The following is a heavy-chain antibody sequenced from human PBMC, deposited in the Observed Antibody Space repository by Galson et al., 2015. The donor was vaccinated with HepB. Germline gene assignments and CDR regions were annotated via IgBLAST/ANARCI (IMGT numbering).Heavy chain of an antibody. CDR1: GFTFDDYT. V-gene: IGHV3-43*01. CDR2: ISWDGGNT. CDR3: AKDGGYYCLDY. Sequence: SLRLSCAASGFTFDDYTMHWLRQAPGKGLEWVSLISWDGGNTYYADSVKGRFTISRDNSKNSLYLQMNSLRTEDTALYYCAKDGGYYCLDYWGQGTLVTVSS. J-gene: IGHJ4*02. D-gene: IGHD3-10*01.